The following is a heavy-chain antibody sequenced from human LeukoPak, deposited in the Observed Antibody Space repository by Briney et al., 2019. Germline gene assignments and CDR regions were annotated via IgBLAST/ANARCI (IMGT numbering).Heavy chain of an antibody. J-gene: IGHJ4*02. CDR2: IRYDGINK. Sequence: HGGSLTLPCAASGLTFSSYGMHWVRQAPGKGLEGVAYIRYDGINKYYEASMKDRFTISRDNSKNTLYLQMNSLRAEDTAVYYCAGGLGFDYWGQGTLVTVSS. V-gene: IGHV3-30*02. CDR3: AGGLGFDY. CDR1: GLTFSSYG. D-gene: IGHD6-19*01.